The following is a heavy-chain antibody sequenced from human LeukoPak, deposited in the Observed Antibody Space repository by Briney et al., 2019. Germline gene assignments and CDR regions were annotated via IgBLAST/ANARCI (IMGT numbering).Heavy chain of an antibody. D-gene: IGHD6-19*01. V-gene: IGHV5-51*01. CDR3: ARSSSGWSFDY. CDR2: IHPPDSDT. Sequence: GESLKISCKGSGYSFASYWIAWVRQMPGKGLEWMGIIHPPDSDTRYSPSFQGQVTISADKSISTAYLQWSSLKASDTAMYYCARSSSGWSFDYWGQGTLVTVSS. J-gene: IGHJ4*02. CDR1: GYSFASYW.